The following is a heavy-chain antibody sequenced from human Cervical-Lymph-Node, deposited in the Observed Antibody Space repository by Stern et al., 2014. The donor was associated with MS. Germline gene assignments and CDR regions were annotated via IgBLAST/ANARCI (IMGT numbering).Heavy chain of an antibody. CDR1: GFTFRNYG. CDR2: KWYGGKKQ. J-gene: IGHJ4*02. D-gene: IGHD1-7*01. V-gene: IGHV3-33*01. Sequence: VQLVESGGGVVQPGRSLRLSGAGSGFTFRNYGMHWVRQDPGKGQEWLAGKWYGGKKQNYADSVKGRFTISRDNSKNTLFLQMSSLTAEDTALYYCARGNWNYEGMGYWGQGTLVTVSS. CDR3: ARGNWNYEGMGY.